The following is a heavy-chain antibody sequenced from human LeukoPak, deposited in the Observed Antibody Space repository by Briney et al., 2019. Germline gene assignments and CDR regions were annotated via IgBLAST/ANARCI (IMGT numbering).Heavy chain of an antibody. V-gene: IGHV3-13*01. D-gene: IGHD5-12*01. CDR2: IAIAGDT. Sequence: PGGSLRLSCAASGFTFSSFDMHWVRQATGKGLEWVSGIAIAGDTYYPASVKGRFTISRDKSKNTLFLQMNSLRAGDTAVYYCAKSKFATSGYDGSLDCWGQGTPVTVSS. CDR1: GFTFSSFD. J-gene: IGHJ4*02. CDR3: AKSKFATSGYDGSLDC.